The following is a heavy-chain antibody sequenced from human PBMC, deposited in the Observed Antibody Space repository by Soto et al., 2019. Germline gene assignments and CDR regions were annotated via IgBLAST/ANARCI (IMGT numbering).Heavy chain of an antibody. CDR2: TYYRSKWYN. Sequence: SQTVSRTYALCGDSVSSNSAAWNWIRKYPSRGLEWLGRTYYRSKWYNDYAVSVKSRITINPDTSKNQFSLQLNSVTPEDTAVYYCATGGGRTATTSLFVDVWGQGTTGTVSS. J-gene: IGHJ6*02. D-gene: IGHD1-7*01. CDR3: ATGGGRTATTSLFVDV. CDR1: GDSVSSNSAA. V-gene: IGHV6-1*01.